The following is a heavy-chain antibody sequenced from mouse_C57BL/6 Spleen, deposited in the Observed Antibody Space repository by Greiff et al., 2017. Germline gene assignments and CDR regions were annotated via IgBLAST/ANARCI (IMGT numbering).Heavy chain of an antibody. CDR2: IYPSDSET. Sequence: VQLQQPGAELVRPGSSVKLSCKASGYTFTSYWMDWVKQRPGQGLEWIGNIYPSDSETHYNQKFKDKATLTVDKSSSTAYMQLSSLTSEDSAVYYCARFGNSYYFDYWGQGTTLTVSS. CDR1: GYTFTSYW. V-gene: IGHV1-61*01. D-gene: IGHD2-1*01. J-gene: IGHJ2*01. CDR3: ARFGNSYYFDY.